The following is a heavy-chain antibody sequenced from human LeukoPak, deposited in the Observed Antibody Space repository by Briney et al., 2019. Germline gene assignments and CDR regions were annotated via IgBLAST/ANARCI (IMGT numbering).Heavy chain of an antibody. Sequence: GESLKISCKGSEYWFTRYWIAWVRQMPGKGLEWMGIIYIGDSDTRYSPSFQGQVTISADKSIRTAYLQWSSLRASDTAIYYCARHGDGGTFSYYFDYWGQGTLVAVSS. D-gene: IGHD2/OR15-2a*01. J-gene: IGHJ4*02. CDR1: EYWFTRYW. CDR3: ARHGDGGTFSYYFDY. CDR2: IYIGDSDT. V-gene: IGHV5-51*01.